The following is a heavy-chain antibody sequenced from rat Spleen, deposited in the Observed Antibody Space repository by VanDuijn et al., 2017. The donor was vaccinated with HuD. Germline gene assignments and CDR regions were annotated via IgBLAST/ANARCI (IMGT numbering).Heavy chain of an antibody. D-gene: IGHD4-1*01. J-gene: IGHJ2*01. CDR1: GFTFSDYY. V-gene: IGHV5-29*01. CDR2: ISYDGFNT. Sequence: EVQQVESDGGLVQPGRSLKLSCAASGFTFSDYYMAWVRQTPTKGLEWDATISYDGFNTYYRDSVKGRFTISRDNEKSTLYLQMDSLRSEDTATYYCSRRFDFDYWGQGVMVTVSS. CDR3: SRRFDFDY.